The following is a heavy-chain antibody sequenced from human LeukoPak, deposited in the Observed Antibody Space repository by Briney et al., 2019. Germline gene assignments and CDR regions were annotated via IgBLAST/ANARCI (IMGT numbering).Heavy chain of an antibody. J-gene: IGHJ3*01. CDR3: ARGVEVVASSDDAFDV. D-gene: IGHD5-12*01. CDR1: GFTFSSYS. CDR2: ISTSSSYI. V-gene: IGHV3-21*01. Sequence: GGSLRLSCAASGFTFSSYSMNWVRQAPGKGLEWVSSISTSSSYIYYADSMKGRFTISRDNAQNSLFLQMNSLRADDTAVYYCARGVEVVASSDDAFDVWGQGTMVTVSS.